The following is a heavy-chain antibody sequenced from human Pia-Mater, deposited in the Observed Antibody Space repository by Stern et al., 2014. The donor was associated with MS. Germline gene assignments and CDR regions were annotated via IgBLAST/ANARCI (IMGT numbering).Heavy chain of an antibody. CDR3: AKGDNWRRLNP. J-gene: IGHJ5*02. V-gene: IGHV3-30*18. CDR1: GFTFSAYG. Sequence: QDQLVQSGGGVVQPGRSLRLSCAASGFTFSAYGMHWVRPAPAKGLEWVAVISADGTLKFYGDSGKGRFTISRDNSKNTLFLQMNSLRAEDTAVYYCAKGDNWRRLNPWGQGTLVTVSS. CDR2: ISADGTLK. D-gene: IGHD1-20*01.